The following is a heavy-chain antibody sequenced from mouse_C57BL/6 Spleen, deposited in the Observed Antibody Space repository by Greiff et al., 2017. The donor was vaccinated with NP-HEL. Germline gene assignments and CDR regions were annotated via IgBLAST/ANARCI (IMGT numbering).Heavy chain of an antibody. J-gene: IGHJ2*01. V-gene: IGHV1-4*01. CDR2: INPSSGYT. D-gene: IGHD3-2*02. CDR1: GYTFTSYT. Sequence: QVQLQQSGAELARPGASVKMSCKASGYTFTSYTMHWVKQRPGQGLEWIGYINPSSGYTKYNQKFKDKATLTADKSSSTAYMQLSSLTAEDSAVYYCARDSSGYIDYWGQGTTLTVSS. CDR3: ARDSSGYIDY.